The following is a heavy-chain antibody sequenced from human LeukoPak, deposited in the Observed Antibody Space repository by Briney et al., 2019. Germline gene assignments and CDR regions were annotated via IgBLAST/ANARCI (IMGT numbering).Heavy chain of an antibody. CDR1: GDSVSSGTYY. D-gene: IGHD6-13*01. CDR2: IYYSGST. V-gene: IGHV4-61*01. CDR3: ARDQAAAGMALLDY. J-gene: IGHJ4*02. Sequence: SETLSLTCTVSGDSVSSGTYYWSWIRQPPGKGLVWIGDIYYSGSTNYNPSLKSRVTISVDTSKNQFSLKLTSVTAADTAVYYCARDQAAAGMALLDYWGQGTLVTVSS.